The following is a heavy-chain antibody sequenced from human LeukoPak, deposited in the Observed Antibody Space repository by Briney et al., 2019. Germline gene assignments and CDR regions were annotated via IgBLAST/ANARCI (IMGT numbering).Heavy chain of an antibody. J-gene: IGHJ4*02. D-gene: IGHD1-26*01. CDR3: ARLPIWFAAVGAIDY. Sequence: SETLSLSCTVSGGSISSGSYYWSWIRQPAGKGLEWIGRIYTSGSTNYNPSLKSRVTISVDTSKNQFSLKLSSVTAADTAVYYCARLPIWFAAVGAIDYWGQGTLVTVSS. V-gene: IGHV4-61*02. CDR1: GGSISSGSYY. CDR2: IYTSGST.